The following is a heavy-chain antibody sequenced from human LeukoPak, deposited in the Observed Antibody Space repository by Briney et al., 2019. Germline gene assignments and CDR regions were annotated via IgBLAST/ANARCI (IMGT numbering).Heavy chain of an antibody. Sequence: PGGSLRLSCAASGFTFSSYSMNWVRQAPGKGLEWVSSISSSSSYIYYADSVKGRFTISRDNAKDSLYLQMNSLRAEDTAVYYCASLHGPLSFEFDYWGQGTLVTVSS. CDR1: GFTFSSYS. CDR2: ISSSSSYI. CDR3: ASLHGPLSFEFDY. D-gene: IGHD3-16*01. V-gene: IGHV3-21*01. J-gene: IGHJ4*02.